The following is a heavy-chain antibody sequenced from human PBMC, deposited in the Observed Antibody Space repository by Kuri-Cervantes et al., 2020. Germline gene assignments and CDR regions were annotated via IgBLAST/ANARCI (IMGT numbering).Heavy chain of an antibody. CDR2: INTXXGNP. D-gene: IGHD1-1*01. Sequence: ASVKVSXKASGYTFTSYAMNWVRQAXGQGLEWMGXINTXXGNPTYAQXFTGRFXFSLDTSVXTAYLQISSLKAGDTAVYXCARDHDWNXXLGAFDIWGQGTMVTVSS. J-gene: IGHJ3*02. CDR1: GYTFTSYA. V-gene: IGHV7-4-1*02. CDR3: ARDHDWNXXLGAFDI.